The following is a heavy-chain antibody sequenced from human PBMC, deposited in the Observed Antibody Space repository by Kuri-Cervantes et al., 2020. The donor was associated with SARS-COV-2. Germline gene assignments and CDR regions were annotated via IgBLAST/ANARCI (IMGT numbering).Heavy chain of an antibody. CDR3: ARRYYDFWSGYSNAFDI. Sequence: GGSLRLSCAASGFTFSSYAMSWVRQAPGKGLEWVSAISGSGGSTYYADSVKGRFTISRDNSKNTLYLQMNSLRAEDTAVYYCARRYYDFWSGYSNAFDIWGQGTMVTVSS. CDR1: GFTFSSYA. D-gene: IGHD3-3*01. J-gene: IGHJ3*02. V-gene: IGHV3-23*01. CDR2: ISGSGGST.